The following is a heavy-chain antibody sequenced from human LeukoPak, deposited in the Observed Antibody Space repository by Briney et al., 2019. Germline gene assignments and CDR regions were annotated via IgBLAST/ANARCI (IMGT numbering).Heavy chain of an antibody. CDR2: ISYDGSNK. D-gene: IGHD6-13*01. CDR3: AKWAAAGTRYYYYGMDV. CDR1: GFTFSSYG. Sequence: GGSLRLSCAASGFTFSSYGMHWVRQAPGKGLEWAAVISYDGSNKYYADSVKGRFTISRDNSKNTLYLQMNRLRAEDTAVYYCAKWAAAGTRYYYYGMDVWGQGTTVTVSS. J-gene: IGHJ6*02. V-gene: IGHV3-30*18.